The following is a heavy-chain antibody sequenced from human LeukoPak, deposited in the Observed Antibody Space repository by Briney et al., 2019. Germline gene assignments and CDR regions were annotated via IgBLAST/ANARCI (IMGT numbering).Heavy chain of an antibody. Sequence: SETLSLTCTVSGASISSHCWSWIRQPPGRGLEWIGYICYSGSTNSNPSLKSRVIISVDTSKNQFSLKLSSVAAADTAVYYCARDYGDYFDYWGQGILVTVSS. CDR2: ICYSGST. D-gene: IGHD4-17*01. CDR1: GASISSHC. CDR3: ARDYGDYFDY. J-gene: IGHJ4*02. V-gene: IGHV4-59*11.